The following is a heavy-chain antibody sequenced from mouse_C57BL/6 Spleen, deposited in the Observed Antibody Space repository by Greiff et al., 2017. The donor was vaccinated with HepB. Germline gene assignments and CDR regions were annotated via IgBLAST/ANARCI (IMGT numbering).Heavy chain of an antibody. CDR3: ASPPNWDDWYFDV. V-gene: IGHV1-81*01. CDR2: IYPRSGNT. Sequence: QVQLQQSGAELARPGASVKLSCKASGYTFTSYGISWVKQRTGQGLEWIGVIYPRSGNTYYNEKFKGKTTLTADKSSSTAYMWLRSLTSEDAAVYFCASPPNWDDWYFDVWGTGTTVTVSS. CDR1: GYTFTSYG. J-gene: IGHJ1*03. D-gene: IGHD4-1*01.